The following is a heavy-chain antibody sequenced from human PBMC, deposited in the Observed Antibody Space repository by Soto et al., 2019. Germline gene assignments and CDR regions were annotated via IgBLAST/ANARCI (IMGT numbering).Heavy chain of an antibody. CDR2: INPNSGGA. J-gene: IGHJ5*02. CDR3: APEKARGSGKWFDP. V-gene: IGHV1-2*02. CDR1: GYSFTVYY. D-gene: IGHD2-15*01. Sequence: QVQLVQSGAEVKKPGASVKVSCKASGYSFTVYYMHWLRQAPGQGLEWMGWINPNSGGANYAQKFQGRVTMTRDTSINTAYMELRSLRPDDTAVYYCAPEKARGSGKWFDPWGQGTLVTVSS.